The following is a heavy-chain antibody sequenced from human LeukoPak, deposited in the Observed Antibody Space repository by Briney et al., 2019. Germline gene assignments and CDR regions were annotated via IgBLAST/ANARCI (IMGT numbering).Heavy chain of an antibody. D-gene: IGHD3-10*01. CDR1: GFTFSSYE. J-gene: IGHJ2*01. V-gene: IGHV3-21*05. Sequence: GGSLRLSCAASGFTFSSYEMNWVRQAPGKGLEWVSYISSSSSYTNYADSVKGRFTISRDNAKNSLYLQMNSLRAEDTAVYYCARRAMGYGSGPISHWYFDLWGRGTLVTVSS. CDR2: ISSSSSYT. CDR3: ARRAMGYGSGPISHWYFDL.